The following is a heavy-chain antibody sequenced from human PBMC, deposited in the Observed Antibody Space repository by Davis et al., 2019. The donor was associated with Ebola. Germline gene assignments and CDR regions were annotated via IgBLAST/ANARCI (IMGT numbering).Heavy chain of an antibody. CDR2: IYTSGST. Sequence: PGGSLRLSCTVSGGSISSYYWSWIRQPAGKGLEWIGRIYTSGSTNYNPSLKSRVTISVDTSKNQFSLKLSSVTAADTAVYYCARRGYSYGYDYWGQGTLVTVSS. J-gene: IGHJ4*02. D-gene: IGHD5-18*01. CDR3: ARRGYSYGYDY. CDR1: GGSISSYY. V-gene: IGHV4-4*07.